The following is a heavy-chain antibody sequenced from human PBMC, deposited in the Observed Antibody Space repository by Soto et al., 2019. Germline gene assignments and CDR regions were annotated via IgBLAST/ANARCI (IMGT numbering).Heavy chain of an antibody. V-gene: IGHV1-2*02. J-gene: IGHJ5*02. CDR2: INPNSGGT. D-gene: IGHD3-22*01. Sequence: ASVKVSCKASGYTFTGYYMHWVRQAPGQGLEWMGWINPNSGGTNYAQKFQGRVTMTRDTSISTAYMELSRLRSDDTAVYYCARDYYDSSGYYYVSQLKGNNWFDPWGQGTLVTVSS. CDR3: ARDYYDSSGYYYVSQLKGNNWFDP. CDR1: GYTFTGYY.